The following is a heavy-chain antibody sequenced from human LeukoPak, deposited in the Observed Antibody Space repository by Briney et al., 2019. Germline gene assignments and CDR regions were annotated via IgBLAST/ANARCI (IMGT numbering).Heavy chain of an antibody. CDR3: VGGAPNRGFDY. CDR2: MSPNSGNT. J-gene: IGHJ4*02. D-gene: IGHD7-27*01. Sequence: ASVKVSCKASRYTFSNYGINWVRQATGQGLEWMGWMSPNSGNTGYAQKFQGRVTMTRNTSISTAYMELTSLRSEDTAVYYCVGGAPNRGFDYWGQGTLVTVSS. CDR1: RYTFSNYG. V-gene: IGHV1-8*01.